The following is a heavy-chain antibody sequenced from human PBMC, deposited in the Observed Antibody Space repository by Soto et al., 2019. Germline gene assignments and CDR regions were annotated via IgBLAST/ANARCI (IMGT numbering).Heavy chain of an antibody. J-gene: IGHJ4*02. D-gene: IGHD3-10*01. CDR2: ILPILGPP. Sequence: QVQLVQSGAELKKPGSSVKVSCKASGGTFSTYAINWVRQAPGQGLEWMGGILPILGPPNYAQKFKGRVTIAADDSTSTAYMELTSLRSEDTALYYCARVGGGAYNSWGQGTLVTVSS. CDR3: ARVGGGAYNS. CDR1: GGTFSTYA. V-gene: IGHV1-69*01.